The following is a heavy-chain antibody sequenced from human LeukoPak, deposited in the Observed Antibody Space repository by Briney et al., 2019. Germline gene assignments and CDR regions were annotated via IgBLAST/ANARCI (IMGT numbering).Heavy chain of an antibody. CDR1: GYTFTNYD. V-gene: IGHV1-8*01. Sequence: ASVKVSCKTSGYTFTNYDINWVRQATGQGLEWMGWMNPKSGNTGSAQRFQGRVTLTRDTSISTAYMELSSLRSEDAAVYYCARVWGSIDYWGQGTLVTVSS. D-gene: IGHD7-27*01. CDR2: MNPKSGNT. J-gene: IGHJ4*02. CDR3: ARVWGSIDY.